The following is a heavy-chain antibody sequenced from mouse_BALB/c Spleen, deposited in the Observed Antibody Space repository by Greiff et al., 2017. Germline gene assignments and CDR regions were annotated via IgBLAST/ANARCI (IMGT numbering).Heavy chain of an antibody. D-gene: IGHD1-1*01. CDR2: ISSGSSTI. Sequence: DVHLVESGGGLVQPGGSRKLSCAASGFTFSSFGMHWVRQAPEKGLEWVAYISSGSSTIYYADTVKGRFTISRDNPKNTLFLQMTSLRSEDTAMYYCARSLPRGFDYWGQGTTLTVSS. J-gene: IGHJ2*01. CDR3: ARSLPRGFDY. CDR1: GFTFSSFG. V-gene: IGHV5-17*02.